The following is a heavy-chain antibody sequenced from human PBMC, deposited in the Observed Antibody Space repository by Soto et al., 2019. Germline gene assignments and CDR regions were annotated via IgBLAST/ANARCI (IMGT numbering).Heavy chain of an antibody. CDR3: AVGEYLDV. Sequence: PSETLSLTCTVSGGYISSRSYYWVWIRQPPGKGLEWIGTMYYSGSTYYNPSLESRVTISVDTPKNQFSLKVSSVTAADTAVYYCAVGEYLDVWGKGTTVTVSS. D-gene: IGHD1-26*01. V-gene: IGHV4-39*01. J-gene: IGHJ6*03. CDR2: MYYSGST. CDR1: GGYISSRSYY.